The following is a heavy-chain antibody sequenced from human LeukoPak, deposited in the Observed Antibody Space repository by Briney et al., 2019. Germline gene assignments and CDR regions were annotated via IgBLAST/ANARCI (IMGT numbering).Heavy chain of an antibody. CDR2: IIPIFGTA. J-gene: IGHJ4*02. CDR3: ARHSGWYVFDY. Sequence: AASVKVSCKASGGTFSSYAISWVRQAPGQGLEWMGGIIPIFGTANYAQKFQGRVTITAAESTSTAYMELSSLRSEDTAVYYCARHSGWYVFDYWGQGTLVTVSS. D-gene: IGHD6-19*01. CDR1: GGTFSSYA. V-gene: IGHV1-69*13.